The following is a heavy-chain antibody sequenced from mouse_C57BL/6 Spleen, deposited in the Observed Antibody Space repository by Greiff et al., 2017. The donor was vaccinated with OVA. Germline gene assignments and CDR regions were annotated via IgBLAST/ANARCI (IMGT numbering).Heavy chain of an antibody. CDR3: ARGGTEDY. CDR2: IDPSDSYT. CDR1: GYTFTSYW. Sequence: VQLQQPGAELVKPGASVKLSCKASGYTFTSYWMQWVKQRPGQGLEWIGEIDPSDSYTNYNQKFKGKATLTVDTSSSTAYMQLSSLTSADSAVYYCARGGTEDYWGQGTTLTVSS. V-gene: IGHV1-50*01. J-gene: IGHJ2*01. D-gene: IGHD3-3*01.